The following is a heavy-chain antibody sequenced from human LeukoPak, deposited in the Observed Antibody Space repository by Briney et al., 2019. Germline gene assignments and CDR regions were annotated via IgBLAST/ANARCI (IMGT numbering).Heavy chain of an antibody. CDR2: IYYSGST. CDR1: GGSISSSSYY. V-gene: IGHV4-39*07. D-gene: IGHD3-22*01. J-gene: IGHJ4*02. Sequence: SETLSLTCTVSGGSISSSSYYWGWIRQPPGKGLEWIGSIYYSGSTYYNPSLKSRVTISVDTSKNQFSLKLSSVTAADTAVYYCARDRYYYDSSGLFYWGQGTLVTVSS. CDR3: ARDRYYYDSSGLFY.